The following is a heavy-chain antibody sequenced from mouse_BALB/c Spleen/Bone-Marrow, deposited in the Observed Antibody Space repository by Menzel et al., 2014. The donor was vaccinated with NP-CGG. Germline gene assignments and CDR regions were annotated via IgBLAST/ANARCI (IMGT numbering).Heavy chain of an antibody. V-gene: IGHV1S56*01. CDR2: IYPGDFNT. CDR1: GYTFTSYY. CDR3: ARKSQWAYDSMNY. D-gene: IGHD2-4*01. J-gene: IGHJ4*01. Sequence: VQLQQSGPELVKPGASVRISCTASGYTFTSYYIHWVKQRPGQGLEWIGWIYPGDFNTKYNEKFKGKTTLTADKSSSTAYMQLSSLTSEDSAIYFCARKSQWAYDSMNYWGPGTLVTVAS.